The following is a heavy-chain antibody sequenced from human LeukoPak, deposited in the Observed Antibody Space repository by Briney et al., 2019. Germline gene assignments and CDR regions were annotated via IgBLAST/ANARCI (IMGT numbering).Heavy chain of an antibody. V-gene: IGHV4-31*02. Sequence: LRLSCAASGFTFSSSAMIWIRQHPEKGLEWIGYMHYGGSPYYSPSLKSRVTISIDTSKNQFSLKLSSVTAADTAVYYCARVRDYGGKSGIDCWGQGTLVTVSS. CDR3: ARVRDYGGKSGIDC. CDR2: MHYGGSP. D-gene: IGHD4-23*01. J-gene: IGHJ4*02. CDR1: GFTFSSSA.